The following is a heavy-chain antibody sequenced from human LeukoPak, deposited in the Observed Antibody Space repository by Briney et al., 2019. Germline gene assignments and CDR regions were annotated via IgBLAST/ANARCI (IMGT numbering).Heavy chain of an antibody. Sequence: SETLSLTCTVSGGSISSYYWSWIRQPPGKGLEWIGYIFYSGSTNYNPSLKSRVTISVDTAKNQFSLKLTSVTAADTAVYYCARDHGENFDYWGQGILVTVSS. CDR1: GGSISSYY. V-gene: IGHV4-59*01. CDR3: ARDHGENFDY. J-gene: IGHJ4*02. CDR2: IFYSGST. D-gene: IGHD2-21*01.